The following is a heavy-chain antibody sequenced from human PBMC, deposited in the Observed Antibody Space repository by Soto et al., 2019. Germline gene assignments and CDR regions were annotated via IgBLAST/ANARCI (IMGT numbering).Heavy chain of an antibody. CDR2: IYYSGST. J-gene: IGHJ4*02. Sequence: QVQLQESGPGLVKPSETLSLTCTVSGGSITSYYWSWIRQPPGKGLEWIGHIYYSGSTNYNPSLKSRVTISVDTSKNQFSLRLSSVTAADTDMYYCAKVGSGWTGGTDYWGQGTLVTVSS. CDR3: AKVGSGWTGGTDY. CDR1: GGSITSYY. V-gene: IGHV4-59*01. D-gene: IGHD6-19*01.